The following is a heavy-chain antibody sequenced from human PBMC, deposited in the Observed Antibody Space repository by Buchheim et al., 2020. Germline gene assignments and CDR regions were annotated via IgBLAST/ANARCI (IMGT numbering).Heavy chain of an antibody. CDR3: ARAKGLTMIVVVKSPFDY. V-gene: IGHV3-30-3*01. CDR2: ISFDGSNK. J-gene: IGHJ4*02. Sequence: QVQLVESGGGVVQPGRSLRLSCAASGFTFSSYAMHWARQAPGKGLEWVAVISFDGSNKHYADSVKGRFTISRDNSKNTLYLQMNSLRAEDTAVYYCARAKGLTMIVVVKSPFDYWGQGTL. CDR1: GFTFSSYA. D-gene: IGHD3-22*01.